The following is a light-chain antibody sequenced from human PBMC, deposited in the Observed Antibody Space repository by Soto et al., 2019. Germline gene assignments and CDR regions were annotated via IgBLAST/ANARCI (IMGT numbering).Light chain of an antibody. CDR2: EVS. J-gene: IGLJ2*01. Sequence: QSALTQPASVSGSPGQSITISCTGTSSDVGGYNYVSWYQQHLGKAPKLMIYEVSNRPSGVSNRFSGSKSGNTASLTISGLQAEDEADYYCSSYTSISTLVFGGGTKLTVL. CDR1: SSDVGGYNY. V-gene: IGLV2-14*01. CDR3: SSYTSISTLV.